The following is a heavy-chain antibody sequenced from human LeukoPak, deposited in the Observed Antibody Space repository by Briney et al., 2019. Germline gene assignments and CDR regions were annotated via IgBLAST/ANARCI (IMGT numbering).Heavy chain of an antibody. Sequence: ASVKVSCKASGYTFTDYYMHWVRQAPGQALEWMGMINPRRGSTNYLETLQGRMTMTSDTSTSTLYMELSSLRSEDTAVYYCARDRDGYNEDWFDPWGQGTLVTVSS. D-gene: IGHD5-24*01. CDR3: ARDRDGYNEDWFDP. J-gene: IGHJ5*02. CDR1: GYTFTDYY. V-gene: IGHV1-46*04. CDR2: INPRRGST.